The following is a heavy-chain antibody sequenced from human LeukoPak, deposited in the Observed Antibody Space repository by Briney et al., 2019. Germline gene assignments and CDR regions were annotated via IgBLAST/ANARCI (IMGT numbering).Heavy chain of an antibody. V-gene: IGHV1-2*02. J-gene: IGHJ4*02. CDR2: INPNNGGT. CDR3: ASDPGGDYGGNSGY. Sequence: GASVKVSCKASGYTFTGYYMHWVRQAPGQGLEWMGWINPNNGGTNYAQKFQGRVTMTRDTSISTAYMELSRLRSDDTAVYYCASDPGGDYGGNSGYWGQGTLVTVSS. CDR1: GYTFTGYY. D-gene: IGHD4-23*01.